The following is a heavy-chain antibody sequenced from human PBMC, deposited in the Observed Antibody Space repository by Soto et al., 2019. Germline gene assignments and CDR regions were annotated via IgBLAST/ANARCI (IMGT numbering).Heavy chain of an antibody. CDR3: ARYGGSDLYYFDP. Sequence: SETLSLTCAVYGGSFSDYYWPWIRQPPGKGLEWIGEISHSGITQYNPSLKGRVTISLDTSKSQFSLQLSSVTAADTAVYSCARYGGSDLYYFDPWGQGTQVT. D-gene: IGHD6-25*01. CDR1: GGSFSDYY. J-gene: IGHJ4*02. CDR2: ISHSGIT. V-gene: IGHV4-34*01.